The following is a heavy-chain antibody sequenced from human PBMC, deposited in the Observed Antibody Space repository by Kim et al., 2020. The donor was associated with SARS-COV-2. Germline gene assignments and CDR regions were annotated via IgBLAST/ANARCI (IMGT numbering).Heavy chain of an antibody. CDR2: IYHSGTT. Sequence: SETLSLTCTVSGDSISGTSYYWGWIRRPPGKGLEWIGTIYHSGTTDYNPSLKSRVTISADTSKNQLSLDLTSVTAADTAVYFCVRLNRGGRHDAFDIWG. V-gene: IGHV4-39*01. CDR3: VRLNRGGRHDAFDI. CDR1: GDSISGTSYY. J-gene: IGHJ3*02. D-gene: IGHD3-16*01.